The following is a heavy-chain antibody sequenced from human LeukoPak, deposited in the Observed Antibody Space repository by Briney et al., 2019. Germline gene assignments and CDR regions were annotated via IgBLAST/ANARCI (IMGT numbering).Heavy chain of an antibody. Sequence: GGPLRLSCAASGFTFSNYAMTWVRQAPGKGLEWVSSISGNSANTYYADSVKGRFTVSRANSKNILYLQMNSLRIEDTAVYFCAKGVRLWFAFYFDYWCQGTLATVSS. V-gene: IGHV3-23*01. D-gene: IGHD3-10*01. CDR3: AKGVRLWFAFYFDY. J-gene: IGHJ4*02. CDR2: ISGNSANT. CDR1: GFTFSNYA.